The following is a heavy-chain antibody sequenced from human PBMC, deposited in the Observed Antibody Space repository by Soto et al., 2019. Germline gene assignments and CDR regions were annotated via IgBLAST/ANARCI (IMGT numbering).Heavy chain of an antibody. V-gene: IGHV3-33*01. CDR3: AIDLYPPWYIFVIPAATNAFDT. Sequence: PGVSLRLSCAASVFTFSSYGMHWVRQAPGKGLEWVAVIWYDGSNKYYADSVKGRFTISRDNSKNTLYLQMNSLRAEDTAVYYCAIDLYPPWYIFVIPAATNAFDTWGQGTMVTVSS. CDR1: VFTFSSYG. CDR2: IWYDGSNK. D-gene: IGHD2-21*01. J-gene: IGHJ5*01.